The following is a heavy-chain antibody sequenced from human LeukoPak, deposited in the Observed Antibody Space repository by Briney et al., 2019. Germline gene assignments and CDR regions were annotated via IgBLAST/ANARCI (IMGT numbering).Heavy chain of an antibody. D-gene: IGHD6-13*01. J-gene: IGHJ4*02. CDR3: ATGKSSSWYGGFDY. CDR2: MSPKSGNT. Sequence: ASVKVSCKASGYTFISFDIDWVRQATGQGLEWMGWMSPKSGNTDYVQKFQGRVTMTRNTSINTAYLELSSLRSDDTAVYYCATGKSSSWYGGFDYWGQGTLVTVSS. V-gene: IGHV1-8*01. CDR1: GYTFISFD.